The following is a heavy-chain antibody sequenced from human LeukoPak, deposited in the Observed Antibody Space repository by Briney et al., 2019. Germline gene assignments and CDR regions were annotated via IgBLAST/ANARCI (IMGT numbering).Heavy chain of an antibody. CDR1: GFTFSSYG. CDR3: ARDRDCSGGSCYGY. Sequence: GGSLRLSCAASGFTFSSYGMHWVRQAPGKGLEWVAFIRYDGSNKYYADSVKGRFTISRDNSKNTLYLQMNSLRAEDTAVYYCARDRDCSGGSCYGYWGQGTLATVSS. D-gene: IGHD2-15*01. V-gene: IGHV3-30*02. J-gene: IGHJ4*02. CDR2: IRYDGSNK.